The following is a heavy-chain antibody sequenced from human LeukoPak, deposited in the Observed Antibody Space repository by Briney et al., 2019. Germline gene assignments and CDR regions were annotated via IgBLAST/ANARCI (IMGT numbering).Heavy chain of an antibody. J-gene: IGHJ4*02. CDR3: ARATYYYDSSGYYLDY. CDR1: GFTFSSYA. V-gene: IGHV3-30*01. Sequence: GGSLRLSCAASGFTFSSYAMHWVRQAPGKGLEWVAVISYDGSNKYYADSVKGRFTISRDNSKNTLYLQMNSLRAEDTAVYYCARATYYYDSSGYYLDYWSQGTLVTVSS. CDR2: ISYDGSNK. D-gene: IGHD3-22*01.